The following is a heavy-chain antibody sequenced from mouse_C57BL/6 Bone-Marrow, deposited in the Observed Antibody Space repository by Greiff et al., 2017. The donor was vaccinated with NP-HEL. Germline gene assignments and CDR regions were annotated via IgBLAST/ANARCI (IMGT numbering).Heavy chain of an antibody. Sequence: EVKLEESGEGLVKPGGSLKLSCAASGFTFSSYAMSWVRQTPEKRLEWVAYISSGGDYIYYADTVKGRFTISRDNARNTLYLQMSSLKSEDTAMYYCTRDRYGSTIFDYWGQGTTLTVSS. CDR1: GFTFSSYA. CDR2: ISSGGDYI. CDR3: TRDRYGSTIFDY. D-gene: IGHD1-1*01. J-gene: IGHJ2*01. V-gene: IGHV5-9-1*02.